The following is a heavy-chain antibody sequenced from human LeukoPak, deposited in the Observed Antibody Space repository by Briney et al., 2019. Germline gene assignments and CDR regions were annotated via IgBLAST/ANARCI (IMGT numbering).Heavy chain of an antibody. CDR3: ARSGGLQKFDY. D-gene: IGHD4-11*01. V-gene: IGHV3-30-3*01. J-gene: IGHJ4*02. Sequence: GGSLRLSCAASEVTFRNYAVHWVRLAPGKGLQWVAVISYDGNTIHYADSVKGRFIISRDTSKNTLYLQMNSLRAEDTAVYYCARSGGLQKFDYWGQGTLVTVSS. CDR1: EVTFRNYA. CDR2: ISYDGNTI.